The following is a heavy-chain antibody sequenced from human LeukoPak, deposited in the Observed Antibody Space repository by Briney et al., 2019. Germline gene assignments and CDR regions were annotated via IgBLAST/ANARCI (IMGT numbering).Heavy chain of an antibody. V-gene: IGHV4-4*07. CDR3: ARGGYYSWAGYYYYMDV. J-gene: IGHJ6*03. CDR1: GGSISSYY. CDR2: IYTSGST. D-gene: IGHD3-22*01. Sequence: PSETLSLTCAVAGGSISSYYWSWIRQPAGKRLEWIGLIYTSGSTNYNPSLKSRVTISVDTSKNQFSLKLSSVTAADTAVYYCARGGYYSWAGYYYYMDVWGKGTTVTISS.